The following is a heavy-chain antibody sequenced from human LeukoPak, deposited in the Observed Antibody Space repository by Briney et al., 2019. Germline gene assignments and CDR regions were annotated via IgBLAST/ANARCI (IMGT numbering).Heavy chain of an antibody. V-gene: IGHV4-39*01. CDR2: IFYSGNT. Sequence: SETLSLTCTVSGGSISSDNYYWGWIRQPPGKGLEWIGSIFYSGNTYYNLSLKSRVAISVDTSKNLFSLKLTSLTAADTAVYYCARHQGAPRFGELFDFWGQGTLVTVSS. J-gene: IGHJ4*02. D-gene: IGHD3-10*01. CDR3: ARHQGAPRFGELFDF. CDR1: GGSISSDNYY.